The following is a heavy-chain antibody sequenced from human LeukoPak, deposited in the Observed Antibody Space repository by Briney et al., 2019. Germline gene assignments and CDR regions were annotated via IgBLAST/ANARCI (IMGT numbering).Heavy chain of an antibody. CDR3: ARAPRAAALDY. V-gene: IGHV3-7*01. J-gene: IGHJ4*02. CDR2: IKRDGSQK. CDR1: GFSFSSNW. Sequence: GGSLRLSCAAPGFSFSSNWMGWVRQAPGKGLEWVAHIKRDGSQKYYLDSVKGRFTISRDNAKNSLYLQMNSLRVEDTAVYYCARAPRAAALDYWGQGTLVTVSS. D-gene: IGHD6-13*01.